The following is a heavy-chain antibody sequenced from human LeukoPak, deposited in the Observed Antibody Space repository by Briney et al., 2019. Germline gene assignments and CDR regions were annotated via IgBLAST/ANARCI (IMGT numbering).Heavy chain of an antibody. V-gene: IGHV1-69*13. Sequence: SVKVSCKASGGTFSSYAISWVRQAPGQGLEWMGGIIPIFGTANYAQKFQGRVTITADESTSTAYMELSSLRSEDTAVYYCARDLSPDSGSYSYYFDYWGQGTLVTVSS. D-gene: IGHD1-26*01. CDR2: IIPIFGTA. CDR1: GGTFSSYA. J-gene: IGHJ4*02. CDR3: ARDLSPDSGSYSYYFDY.